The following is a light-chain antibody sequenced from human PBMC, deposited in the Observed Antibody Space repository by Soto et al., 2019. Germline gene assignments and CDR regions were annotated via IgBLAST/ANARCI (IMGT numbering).Light chain of an antibody. Sequence: QSVLTQPPSASGTPGQRVTISCSGGSYNIGKNLVYWYQQRPGTAPKLLIFKTDARPSGVPERFSGSTSCSSASLAISGLRSEDEADYFCAAWDYSMSAWVFGGGTKVTVL. J-gene: IGLJ3*02. CDR1: SYNIGKNL. V-gene: IGLV1-47*01. CDR3: AAWDYSMSAWV. CDR2: KTD.